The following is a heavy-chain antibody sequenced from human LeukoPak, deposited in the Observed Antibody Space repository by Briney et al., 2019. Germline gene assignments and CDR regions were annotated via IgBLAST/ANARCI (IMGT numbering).Heavy chain of an antibody. CDR3: ARGGSRQYNF. D-gene: IGHD5-18*01. J-gene: IGHJ4*02. CDR2: ISGSGGST. V-gene: IGHV3-23*01. CDR1: GFTFSSYA. Sequence: GGSLRLSCAASGFTFSSYAMSWVRQAPGKGLEWVSAISGSGGSTYYADSVKGRFTISRDNSKNTLYLRMNSLRVEDTAVYYCARGGSRQYNFWGQGTLVTVSS.